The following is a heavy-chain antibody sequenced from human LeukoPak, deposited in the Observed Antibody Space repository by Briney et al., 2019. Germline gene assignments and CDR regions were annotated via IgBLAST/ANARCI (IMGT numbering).Heavy chain of an antibody. D-gene: IGHD3-10*01. Sequence: SETLSLTCAVYGGSCSGYYWSWIRQPPGKGLEWIGEINSSGDANYNPSLKSRVTISVDTSKNQFSLKLTSVTAADTAVYYCARDARFGELVDYWGQGTLVTVSS. V-gene: IGHV4-34*01. J-gene: IGHJ4*02. CDR2: INSSGDA. CDR3: ARDARFGELVDY. CDR1: GGSCSGYY.